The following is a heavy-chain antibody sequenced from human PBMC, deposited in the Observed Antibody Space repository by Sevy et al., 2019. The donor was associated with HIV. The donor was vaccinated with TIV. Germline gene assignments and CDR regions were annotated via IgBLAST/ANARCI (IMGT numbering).Heavy chain of an antibody. J-gene: IGHJ4*02. D-gene: IGHD3-22*01. CDR1: GYNFNNYY. CDR2: INPSGGST. CDR3: ARVSSYDHSGPAF. Sequence: ASVKVSCKASGYNFNNYYIHWVRQAPGQGLEWMGLINPSGGSTSNAQKFQGRVTMTRDTSTSTVYMELSSLRSEDTAVYYCARVSSYDHSGPAFWGQGTLVTDSS. V-gene: IGHV1-46*02.